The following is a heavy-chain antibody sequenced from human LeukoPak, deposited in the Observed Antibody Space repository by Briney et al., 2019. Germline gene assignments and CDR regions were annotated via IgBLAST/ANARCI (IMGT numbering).Heavy chain of an antibody. CDR3: ARAGIAARGNFDY. Sequence: PSETLSLTCTVSGGSISSGGYYWSWIRQHPGKGLEWIGCIYYSGSTYYNPSLKSRVTISVDTSKNQFSLKLSSVTAADTAVYYCARAGIAARGNFDYWGQGTLVTVSS. D-gene: IGHD6-6*01. V-gene: IGHV4-31*03. J-gene: IGHJ4*02. CDR1: GGSISSGGYY. CDR2: IYYSGST.